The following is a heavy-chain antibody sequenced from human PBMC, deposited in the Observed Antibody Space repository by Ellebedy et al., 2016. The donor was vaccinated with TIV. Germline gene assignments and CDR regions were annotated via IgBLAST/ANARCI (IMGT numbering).Heavy chain of an antibody. CDR2: IRSSTNSI. CDR3: ARGDGSGPEFDY. V-gene: IGHV3-48*04. J-gene: IGHJ4*02. Sequence: GGSLRLXXAASGFTFSTYSMNWVRQAPGKGLEWVAFIRSSTNSISYADSVRGRFTISRDNAKNSLYLQMNSLRGDDTAVYYCARGDGSGPEFDYWGQGTLVTVSS. CDR1: GFTFSTYS. D-gene: IGHD3-10*01.